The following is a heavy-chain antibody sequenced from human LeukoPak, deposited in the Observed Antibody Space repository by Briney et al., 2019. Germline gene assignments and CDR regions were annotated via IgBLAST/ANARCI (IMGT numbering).Heavy chain of an antibody. CDR2: IYDSGST. CDR3: ARVEGDFWSGDPYLVGY. Sequence: TSETLSLTCTVSGGSISSGGYYWSWIREHPGKGLEGIGYIYDSGSTYYNPSLKRRVTISVDPSKNQFSLKLSSVTAADPAVYYRARVEGDFWSGDPYLVGYWGQGTLVTVSS. J-gene: IGHJ4*02. V-gene: IGHV4-31*03. D-gene: IGHD3-3*01. CDR1: GGSISSGGYY.